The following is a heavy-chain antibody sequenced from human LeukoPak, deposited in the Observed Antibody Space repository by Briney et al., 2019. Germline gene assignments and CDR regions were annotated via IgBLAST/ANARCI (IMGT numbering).Heavy chain of an antibody. J-gene: IGHJ4*02. CDR3: VRTPPNWGFDY. D-gene: IGHD7-27*01. Sequence: ASVKVSCKASGGTFSSYAINWVRQATGQGLEWMGWMSPNSGDTGYAQKIQGRVTMTSDSSISTAYMELSSLRSEDTAIYYCVRTPPNWGFDYWGQGTLVTVSS. CDR2: MSPNSGDT. CDR1: GGTFSSYA. V-gene: IGHV1-8*02.